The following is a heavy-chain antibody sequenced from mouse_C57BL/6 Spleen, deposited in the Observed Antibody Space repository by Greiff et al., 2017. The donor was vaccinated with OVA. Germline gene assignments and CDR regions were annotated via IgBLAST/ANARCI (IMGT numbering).Heavy chain of an antibody. CDR2: INPNNGGT. V-gene: IGHV1-26*01. J-gene: IGHJ4*01. CDR1: GYTFTDYY. D-gene: IGHD1-1*01. CDR3: ARWGITTVVATRYAMDD. Sequence: EVKLQQSGPELVKPGASVKISCKASGYTFTDYYMNWVKQSHGKSLEWIGDINPNNGGTSYNQKFKGKATLTVDKSSSTAYMELRSLTSEDSAVYYCARWGITTVVATRYAMDDWGQGTSVTVSS.